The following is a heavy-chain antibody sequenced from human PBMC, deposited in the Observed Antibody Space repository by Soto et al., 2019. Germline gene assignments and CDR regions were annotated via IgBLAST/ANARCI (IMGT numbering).Heavy chain of an antibody. D-gene: IGHD6-19*01. CDR2: IIPIFGTA. Sequence: QVQLVQSGAEVKKPGSSVKVSCKASGGTFSSYAISWLRQTPGQGLEWMGGIIPIFGTANYAQKFQGRVTSTADESTSTAYMELRSLRSEDTALYYCASHPRIAVAGTFGYWGQGTMVTVAS. J-gene: IGHJ4*02. V-gene: IGHV1-69*12. CDR1: GGTFSSYA. CDR3: ASHPRIAVAGTFGY.